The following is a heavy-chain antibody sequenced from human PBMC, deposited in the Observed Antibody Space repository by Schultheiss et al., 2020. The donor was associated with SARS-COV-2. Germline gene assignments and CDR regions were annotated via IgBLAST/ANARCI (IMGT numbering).Heavy chain of an antibody. CDR2: ISSNGGST. CDR1: GFTFSSYA. Sequence: GGSLRLSCAASGFTFSSYAMHWVRQAPGKGLEYVSAISSNGGSTYYADSVKGRFTISRDNSKNTLYLQMNSLRAEDTAVYYCARDLYDSTPGYFQHWGQGTLVTVSS. V-gene: IGHV3-64*04. J-gene: IGHJ1*01. D-gene: IGHD3-22*01. CDR3: ARDLYDSTPGYFQH.